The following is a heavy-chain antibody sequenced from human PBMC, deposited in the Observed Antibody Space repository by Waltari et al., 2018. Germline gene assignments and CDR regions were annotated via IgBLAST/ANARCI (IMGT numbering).Heavy chain of an antibody. CDR1: GLTFNGAW. CDR2: RPMKGTAEST. V-gene: IGHV3-15*02. D-gene: IGHD3-10*02. CDR3: AADVPAPLAQIDF. Sequence: EVQLVESGGALVTPGGSLRLACEASGLTFNGAWMSWVRQAPGKGLGWLGARPMKGTAESTHYDAALKDSVTFSWDDSRNTVYLQMNSLRTEDTGVSYCAADVPAPLAQIDFWGQGTQVTISS. J-gene: IGHJ4*02.